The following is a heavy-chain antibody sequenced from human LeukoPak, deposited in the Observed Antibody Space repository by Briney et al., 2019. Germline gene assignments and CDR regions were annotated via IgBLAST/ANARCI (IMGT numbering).Heavy chain of an antibody. CDR3: ARGNAGNDAFDI. CDR1: AFTFSSHS. Sequence: GGSLRLSCAASAFTFSSHSMNWVRQAPGKGLEWVSSISSTSFYIYYADSVKGRFTISRDNAKNSLYLQMNSLRAEDTAVYYCARGNAGNDAFDIWGQGTMVTVSS. V-gene: IGHV3-21*01. D-gene: IGHD4-23*01. J-gene: IGHJ3*02. CDR2: ISSTSFYI.